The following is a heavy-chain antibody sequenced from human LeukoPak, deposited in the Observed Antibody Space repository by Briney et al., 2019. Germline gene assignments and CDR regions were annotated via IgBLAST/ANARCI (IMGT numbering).Heavy chain of an antibody. V-gene: IGHV3-48*03. Sequence: GGSLRLSCAASGFTFSSYEMNWVRQAPGKGREWVSYISSSGITIYYAESVKGRFTTSSDNAKNSLYLQMNSLRAEHTAVYYCARDLLNYYDSSGYYTYYYGMDVWGQGTTVTVSS. J-gene: IGHJ6*02. CDR2: ISSSGITI. CDR3: ARDLLNYYDSSGYYTYYYGMDV. CDR1: GFTFSSYE. D-gene: IGHD3-22*01.